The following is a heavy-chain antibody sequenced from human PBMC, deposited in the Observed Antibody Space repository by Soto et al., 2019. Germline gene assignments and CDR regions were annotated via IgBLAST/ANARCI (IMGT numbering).Heavy chain of an antibody. V-gene: IGHV4-59*01. Sequence: PSETLSLTCTVSGGSISSYYWSWIRQPPGKGLEWIGYIYYSGSTNYNPSLKSRVTISVDTSKNQFSLKLSSVTAADTAVYYCARRAYYYDSSGYYYPFDYWGQGTLVTVSS. CDR1: GGSISSYY. CDR2: IYYSGST. CDR3: ARRAYYYDSSGYYYPFDY. D-gene: IGHD3-22*01. J-gene: IGHJ4*02.